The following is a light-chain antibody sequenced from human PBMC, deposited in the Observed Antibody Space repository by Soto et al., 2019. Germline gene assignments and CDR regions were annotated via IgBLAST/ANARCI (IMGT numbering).Light chain of an antibody. V-gene: IGLV3-10*01. CDR1: ALPKKF. J-gene: IGLJ2*01. CDR3: YSLDHSGNIMV. CDR2: DDS. Sequence: SYELTQPPSVSVYPGQTARITCSGDALPKKFASWYQQKSGQAPLLVIYDDSRRPSGIPERFSGSSSGTVATLTVTEAQVEDEADYYCYSLDHSGNIMVFGGGTKLTVL.